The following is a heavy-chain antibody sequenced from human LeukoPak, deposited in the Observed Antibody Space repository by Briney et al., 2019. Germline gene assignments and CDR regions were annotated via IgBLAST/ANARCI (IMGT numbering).Heavy chain of an antibody. J-gene: IGHJ3*02. D-gene: IGHD2-15*01. V-gene: IGHV1-69*13. CDR2: IIPIFGTA. CDR3: ASCRGVGGSSFPYAFDI. Sequence: ASVKVSCKASGGTFSSYAISWVRQAPGQGLEWMGGIIPIFGTANYAQKFQGRVTITADESTSTAYMELSSLRSEDTAVYYCASCRGVGGSSFPYAFDIWGQGTMVTVSS. CDR1: GGTFSSYA.